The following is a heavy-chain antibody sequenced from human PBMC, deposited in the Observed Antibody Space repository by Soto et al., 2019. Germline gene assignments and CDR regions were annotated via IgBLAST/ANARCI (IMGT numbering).Heavy chain of an antibody. D-gene: IGHD2-15*01. J-gene: IGHJ5*02. CDR2: IYYSGST. CDR1: GGSISSYY. CDR3: ARHSYCSGGSCPNWFDP. Sequence: QVQLQESGPGLVKPSETLSLTCTVSGGSISSYYWSWIRQPPGKGLEWIGYIYYSGSTNYNPSLKSRGTISVDTSKNQFSLKLSSVTAADTAVYYCARHSYCSGGSCPNWFDPWGQGTLVTVSS. V-gene: IGHV4-59*08.